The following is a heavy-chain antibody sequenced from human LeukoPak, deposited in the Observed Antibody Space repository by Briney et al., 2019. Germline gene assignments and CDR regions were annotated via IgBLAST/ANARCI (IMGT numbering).Heavy chain of an antibody. D-gene: IGHD5/OR15-5a*01. V-gene: IGHV1-18*01. CDR1: GYTFTSYG. J-gene: IGHJ6*02. CDR2: ISAYNDNT. CDR3: ARDWVSLRGYYYGMDV. Sequence: ASVKVSCKASGYTFTSYGISWVRQAPGQGREGMGWISAYNDNTNYTQKLQGRVTMTTDTSTSTAYMELRSLRSDDTAVYYCARDWVSLRGYYYGMDVWGQGTTVTVSS.